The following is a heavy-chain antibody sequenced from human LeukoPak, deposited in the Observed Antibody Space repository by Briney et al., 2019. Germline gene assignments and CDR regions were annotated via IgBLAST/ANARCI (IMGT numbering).Heavy chain of an antibody. CDR1: GFTFSRYW. J-gene: IGHJ4*02. Sequence: GGSLRLSCAASGFTFSRYWMSWFRQAPGKGLEWVANINQDGSAKYYVDSVKGRFTVSRDNAEKSLYLEMNSLRPEDTAVYYCASIYATDGCPRGPDYWSQATLVTVSS. CDR2: INQDGSAK. CDR3: ASIYATDGCPRGPDY. V-gene: IGHV3-7*01. D-gene: IGHD2-8*01.